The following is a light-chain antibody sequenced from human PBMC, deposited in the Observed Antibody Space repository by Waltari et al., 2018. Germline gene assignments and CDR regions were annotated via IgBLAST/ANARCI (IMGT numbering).Light chain of an antibody. CDR3: AAWDDSLSGRV. V-gene: IGLV1-47*01. CDR2: KNN. Sequence: QSVLTQPPSASGTPGQGVIISCSGRNSNIGSHNLYWYQHLPGTAPKLPIYKNNQRPSGVPERFSGSKSGTSASLAISGLRSEDEADYYCAAWDDSLSGRVFGGGTKLTVL. CDR1: NSNIGSHN. J-gene: IGLJ3*02.